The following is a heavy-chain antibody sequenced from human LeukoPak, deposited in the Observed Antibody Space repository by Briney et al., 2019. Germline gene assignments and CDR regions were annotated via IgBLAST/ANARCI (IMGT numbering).Heavy chain of an antibody. CDR3: VRATSSIAAAGQLYFDD. CDR2: IYYSGST. D-gene: IGHD6-13*01. CDR1: GGSISSYY. J-gene: IGHJ4*02. Sequence: KPSETLSLTCTVSGGSISSYYWSWIRQPPGKGLEWIGSIYYSGSTNYNPSLKNRGTISVDTSKNQCSLKLSSVTAGDTAVYYCVRATSSIAAAGQLYFDDWGQGRLVTVSS. V-gene: IGHV4-59*01.